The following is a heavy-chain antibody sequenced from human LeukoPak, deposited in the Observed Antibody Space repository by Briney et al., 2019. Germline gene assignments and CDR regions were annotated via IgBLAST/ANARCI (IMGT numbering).Heavy chain of an antibody. J-gene: IGHJ5*02. D-gene: IGHD6-13*01. CDR3: ARRSSSWKNWSDP. Sequence: SETLSLTCTVSGGSIDSNSWTWIRQPPGKGLEWIGYIYYSGTTNYNPSLKSRVTMSVDMSKNQFSLKLSSVTAEDTAVYYCARRSSSWKNWSDPWGQGTLVTVSS. CDR2: IYYSGTT. CDR1: GGSIDSNS. V-gene: IGHV4-59*01.